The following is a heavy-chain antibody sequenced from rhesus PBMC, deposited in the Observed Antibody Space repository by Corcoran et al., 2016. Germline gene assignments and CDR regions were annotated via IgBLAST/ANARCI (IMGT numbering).Heavy chain of an antibody. CDR2: IYGNSAST. J-gene: IGHJ5-1*01. Sequence: QVQLQESGPGLGKPSETLSLTCAVSGGSISASYYGHWIRQPPGEGLGWIGNIYGNSASTYYNPSLKSRVTISKDTSKNQFFLKLSSVTAADTAVYYCARDGGNRFDVWGPGVLVTVSS. CDR1: GGSISASYY. V-gene: IGHV4S9*01. D-gene: IGHD3-34*01. CDR3: ARDGGNRFDV.